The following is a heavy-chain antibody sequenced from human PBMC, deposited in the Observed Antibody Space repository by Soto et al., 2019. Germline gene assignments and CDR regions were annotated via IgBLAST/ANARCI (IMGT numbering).Heavy chain of an antibody. V-gene: IGHV4-59*01. D-gene: IGHD3-3*01. CDR3: ARVGGNYDFWSGYYSLYFDY. J-gene: IGHJ4*02. Sequence: SETLSLTCTVSGGSISSYYWSWIRQPPGKGLEWIGYIYYSGSTNYNPSLKSRVNISVDTSKNQFSLKLSSVTAAETAVYYCARVGGNYDFWSGYYSLYFDYWGQGNLVTVSS. CDR1: GGSISSYY. CDR2: IYYSGST.